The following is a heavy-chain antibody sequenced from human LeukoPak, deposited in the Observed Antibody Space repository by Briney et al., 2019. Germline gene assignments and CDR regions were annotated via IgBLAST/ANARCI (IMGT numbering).Heavy chain of an antibody. CDR2: IHYTGTT. D-gene: IGHD3-10*01. CDR3: ASSTMVRGSSFWFDP. J-gene: IGHJ5*02. CDR1: GGSVSSSPYY. Sequence: SETLSLTCTVSGGSVSSSPYYWSWIRQPPGKGLEWIGYIHYTGTTNYNPSLKSRVTISVDTSKNKFSLKVSSVTAADTAVYYCASSTMVRGSSFWFDPWGQGTLVTVSS. V-gene: IGHV4-61*01.